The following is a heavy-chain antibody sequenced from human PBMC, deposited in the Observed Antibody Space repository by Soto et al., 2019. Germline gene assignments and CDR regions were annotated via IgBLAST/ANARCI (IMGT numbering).Heavy chain of an antibody. V-gene: IGHV3-30*18. Sequence: GGSLRLSCAASGFSFRSYGMHWVRQPPGKGQEWVAVMSYDGTNEDYAGSVKGRFTISRDSSKKTLYLQMNSLRTEDTAVYYCAKDRDAYNSGGLDVWGQGTTVTVSS. J-gene: IGHJ6*02. CDR3: AKDRDAYNSGGLDV. CDR1: GFSFRSYG. D-gene: IGHD1-1*01. CDR2: MSYDGTNE.